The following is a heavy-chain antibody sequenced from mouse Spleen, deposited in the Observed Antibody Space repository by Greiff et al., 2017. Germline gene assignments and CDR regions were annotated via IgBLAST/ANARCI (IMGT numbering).Heavy chain of an antibody. CDR3: AREEGYGNPFAY. V-gene: IGHV1-12*01. D-gene: IGHD2-1*01. CDR2: IYPGNGDT. Sequence: LQQPGAELVKPGASVKMSCKASGYTFTSYNMHWVKQTPGQGLEWIGAIYPGNGDTSYNQKFKGKATLTADKSSSTAYMQLSSLTSEDSAVYYCAREEGYGNPFAYWGQGTLVTVSA. J-gene: IGHJ3*01. CDR1: GYTFTSYN.